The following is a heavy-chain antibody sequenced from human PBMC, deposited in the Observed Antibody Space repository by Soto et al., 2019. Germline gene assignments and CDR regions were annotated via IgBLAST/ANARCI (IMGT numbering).Heavy chain of an antibody. D-gene: IGHD2-2*01. CDR2: MNANSGIT. CDR3: ARDSTSPDY. J-gene: IGHJ4*02. V-gene: IGHV1-8*01. Sequence: QVQLVQSGAEVKKPGASVKVSCKASGYSFISNDITWVRQAPGQGLEWMGWMNANSGITGYAEKFQDRVTMTRNTSISTAYMELSSLPSEDTAVYYCARDSTSPDYWGQGTLVTVSS. CDR1: GYSFISND.